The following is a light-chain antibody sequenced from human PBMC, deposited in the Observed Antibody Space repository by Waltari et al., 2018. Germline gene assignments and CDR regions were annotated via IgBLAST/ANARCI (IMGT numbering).Light chain of an antibody. CDR2: GAS. V-gene: IGKV3-20*01. Sequence: IVLTQSPGTLSLSPGERATLSCGASQSVSSSNLAWYQQKPGQAPRLLIYGASSRATGIPDRFSGSGSGTDFTLTISRLEPEDFAVYYCQQYGRSWTFGQGTMVDIK. CDR3: QQYGRSWT. J-gene: IGKJ1*01. CDR1: QSVSSSN.